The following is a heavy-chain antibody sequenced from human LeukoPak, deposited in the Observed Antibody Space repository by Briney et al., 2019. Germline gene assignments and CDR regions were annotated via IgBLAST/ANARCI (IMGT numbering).Heavy chain of an antibody. J-gene: IGHJ5*02. CDR1: GGTFSSYA. CDR2: IIPILGIA. V-gene: IGHV1-69*04. Sequence: GASVKVSCKASGGTFSSYAISWVRQAPAQGLEWMGRIIPILGIANYAQKFQGRVTITADKSTSTAYMELSSLRSEDTAVYYCARSMVRGAYLFDPWGQGTLVTVSS. D-gene: IGHD3-10*01. CDR3: ARSMVRGAYLFDP.